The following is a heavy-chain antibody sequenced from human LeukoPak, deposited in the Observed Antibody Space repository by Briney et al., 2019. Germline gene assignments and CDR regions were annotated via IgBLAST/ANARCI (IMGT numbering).Heavy chain of an antibody. CDR1: GFSFGDYA. CDR2: IRSKAYGGTT. D-gene: IGHD3-10*01. Sequence: GGSLRLSCTASGFSFGDYAMNWVRQAPGKGLEWVGFIRSKAYGGTTEYAASVKGRFTISRDDSKSIAYLQMNSLKTEDTAVYYCTRVFSSLWFGVLWYYMDVWGKGTTVTISS. CDR3: TRVFSSLWFGVLWYYMDV. J-gene: IGHJ6*03. V-gene: IGHV3-49*04.